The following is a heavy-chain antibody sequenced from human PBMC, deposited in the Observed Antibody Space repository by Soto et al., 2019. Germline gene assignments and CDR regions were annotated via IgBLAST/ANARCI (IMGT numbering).Heavy chain of an antibody. J-gene: IGHJ3*02. CDR3: ARRREGDAFDI. CDR1: GGTFSSYA. CDR2: IIPIFGTA. V-gene: IGHV1-69*06. Sequence: SVKVSCKASGGTFSSYAISWVRQAPGQGLEWMGGIIPIFGTANYAQKFQGRVTITADKSTSTAYMELSSLRSEDPAVYYCARRREGDAFDIWGQGTMVTVSS.